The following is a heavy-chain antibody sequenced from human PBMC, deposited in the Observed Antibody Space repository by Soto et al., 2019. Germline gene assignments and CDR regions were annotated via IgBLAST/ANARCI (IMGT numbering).Heavy chain of an antibody. D-gene: IGHD3-9*01. V-gene: IGHV5-51*01. J-gene: IGHJ6*02. Sequence: PWESLTISCTSSGYRFTRYWIGWVRQMPGKGLEWMGIIYPGDSDTRYSPSFQGQVTISADKSISTAYLQWSSLKASDTAMYYCARQEETYYDIPSCMDVWGQGTTVPVSS. CDR3: ARQEETYYDIPSCMDV. CDR1: GYRFTRYW. CDR2: IYPGDSDT.